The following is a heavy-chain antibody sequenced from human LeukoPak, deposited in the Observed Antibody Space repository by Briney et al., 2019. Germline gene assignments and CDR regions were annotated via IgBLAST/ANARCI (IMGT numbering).Heavy chain of an antibody. CDR3: ATQTRVRYCSSSSCPNLDY. V-gene: IGHV3-11*04. CDR1: GFTFSDYY. D-gene: IGHD2-2*01. Sequence: KPGGSLRLSCAASGFTFSDYYMSWIRQAPGKGLEWLSYISSSDTIYYAGSVKGRFTISRDNAKNSLYLQMNSLRAEDTAIYYCATQTRVRYCSSSSCPNLDYWGQGTLVTVSS. CDR2: ISSSDTI. J-gene: IGHJ4*02.